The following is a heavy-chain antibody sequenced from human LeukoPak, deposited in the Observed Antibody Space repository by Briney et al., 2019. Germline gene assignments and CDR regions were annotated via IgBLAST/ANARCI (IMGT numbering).Heavy chain of an antibody. CDR2: IIPIFGTA. V-gene: IGHV1-69*06. Sequence: AASVKVSCKASGGTFSSYAISWVRQAPGQGLEWMGGIIPIFGTANYAQKFQGRVTITADKSTSTAYMELSSLRSEDTAVYYCARVAADILTGYPYYYFDYWGQETLVTVSS. J-gene: IGHJ4*02. D-gene: IGHD3-9*01. CDR1: GGTFSSYA. CDR3: ARVAADILTGYPYYYFDY.